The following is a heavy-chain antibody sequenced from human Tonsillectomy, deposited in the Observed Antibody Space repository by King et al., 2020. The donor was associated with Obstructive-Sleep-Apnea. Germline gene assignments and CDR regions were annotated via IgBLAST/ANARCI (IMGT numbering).Heavy chain of an antibody. CDR1: GITFNTYG. D-gene: IGHD7-27*01. Sequence: VQLVESGGGVVQPGRSLRLSCAASGITFNTYGMHWVRQAPGKGLEWVAVISYDGSNKYYADSVRGRFTISRDNSKNTLYLQMNSLRAEDTAVYYCAKELTGEVFDYWGQGTLVTVSS. J-gene: IGHJ4*02. CDR2: ISYDGSNK. V-gene: IGHV3-30*18. CDR3: AKELTGEVFDY.